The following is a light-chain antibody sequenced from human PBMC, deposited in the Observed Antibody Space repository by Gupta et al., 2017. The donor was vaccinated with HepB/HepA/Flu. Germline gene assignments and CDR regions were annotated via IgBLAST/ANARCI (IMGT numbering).Light chain of an antibody. Sequence: QSALTQPASVSGSPGQSITISCTGTSRDIGSYNLVSWYQQHPGKAPKLMIFEVNKRPSGVSNHFSASKSGNTASLTISGLQPEDEADYFCCSYASSGTLLFGGGTKLTVL. J-gene: IGLJ2*01. CDR2: EVN. CDR1: SRDIGSYNL. CDR3: CSYASSGTLL. V-gene: IGLV2-23*01.